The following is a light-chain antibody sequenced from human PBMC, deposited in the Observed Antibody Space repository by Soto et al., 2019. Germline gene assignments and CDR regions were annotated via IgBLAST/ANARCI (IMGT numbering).Light chain of an antibody. V-gene: IGLV2-23*01. J-gene: IGLJ1*01. CDR2: EGT. Sequence: QSALTQPASVSGSPGQSITISCSGTTSDVGGYNLVSWYQQHTAKAPKLLIYEGTQRPSGVSSRFSGSKSGNTASLTISGLQAEDEADYYCCSYAGSYTLYVFGTGTKLTVL. CDR1: TSDVGGYNL. CDR3: CSYAGSYTLYV.